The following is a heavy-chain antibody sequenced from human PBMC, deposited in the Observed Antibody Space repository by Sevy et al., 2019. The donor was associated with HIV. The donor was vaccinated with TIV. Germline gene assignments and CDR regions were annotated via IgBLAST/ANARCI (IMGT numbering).Heavy chain of an antibody. CDR3: ASLGRIQLYYGMDV. V-gene: IGHV3-30-3*01. D-gene: IGHD5-18*01. Sequence: GGSLRLSCAASGFTFSSYAMHWVRQAPGKGLEWVAVISYDGSNKYYADSVKGRFTISRDNSKNTLYLQMNSLRAEDTAVYYCASLGRIQLYYGMDVWGQGTTVTVSS. CDR2: ISYDGSNK. J-gene: IGHJ6*02. CDR1: GFTFSSYA.